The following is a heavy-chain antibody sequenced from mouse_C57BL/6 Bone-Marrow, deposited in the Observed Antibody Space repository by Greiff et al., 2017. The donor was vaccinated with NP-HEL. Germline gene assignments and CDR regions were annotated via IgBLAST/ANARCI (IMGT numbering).Heavy chain of an antibody. J-gene: IGHJ2*01. CDR1: GFNIKDDY. Sequence: EVQLHQSGAELVRPGASVKLSCTASGFNIKDDYMHWVKQRPEQGLEWIGWIDPENGDTEYASKFQGKATITADTSANTAYLQLSSLTSEDTAVYYCTRWNSKEVDDWGQGTTLTVSS. CDR2: IDPENGDT. D-gene: IGHD2-3*01. V-gene: IGHV14-4*01. CDR3: TRWNSKEVDD.